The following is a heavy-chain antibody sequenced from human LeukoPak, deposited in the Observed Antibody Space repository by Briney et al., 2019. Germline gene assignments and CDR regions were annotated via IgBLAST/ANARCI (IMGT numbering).Heavy chain of an antibody. CDR1: GYTFTSYG. J-gene: IGHJ4*02. Sequence: GASVKVSCKASGYTFTSYGISWVRQAPGQGLEWMGWISAYNGNTNYAQKLQGRVTMTTDTSTSTAYMELRSLRSDDTAVYYCARGEGEPEYYYDSSGYYLPDYWGQGTLVTVSS. D-gene: IGHD3-22*01. V-gene: IGHV1-18*01. CDR3: ARGEGEPEYYYDSSGYYLPDY. CDR2: ISAYNGNT.